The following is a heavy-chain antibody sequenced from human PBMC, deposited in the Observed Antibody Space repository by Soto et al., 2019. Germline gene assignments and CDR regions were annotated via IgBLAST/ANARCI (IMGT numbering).Heavy chain of an antibody. J-gene: IGHJ6*03. CDR3: TREILTGYNDYYYYMDV. D-gene: IGHD3-9*01. CDR1: GFSFSGSA. CDR2: IRSKANGYAT. V-gene: IGHV3-73*01. Sequence: EVQLVESGGGLVQPGGSLKLSCAASGFSFSGSAMHWVRQASGKGLEWVGRIRSKANGYATAYAASVKGRFTISRDDSKNTANLQIKSLKTEDTAVYYCTREILTGYNDYYYYMDVWGKGTTVTVSS.